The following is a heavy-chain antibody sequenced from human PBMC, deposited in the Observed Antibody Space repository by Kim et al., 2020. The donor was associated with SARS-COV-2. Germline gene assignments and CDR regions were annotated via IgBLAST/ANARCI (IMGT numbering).Heavy chain of an antibody. V-gene: IGHV1-8*01. CDR3: ARMYSSGWRGGYYFDY. J-gene: IGHJ4*02. D-gene: IGHD6-19*01. CDR2: MNPNSGNT. CDR1: GYTFTSYD. Sequence: ASVKVSCKASGYTFTSYDINWVRQATGQGLEWMGWMNPNSGNTGYAQKFQGRVTMTRNTSISTAYMELSSLRSEDTAVYYCARMYSSGWRGGYYFDYWGQGTLVTVSS.